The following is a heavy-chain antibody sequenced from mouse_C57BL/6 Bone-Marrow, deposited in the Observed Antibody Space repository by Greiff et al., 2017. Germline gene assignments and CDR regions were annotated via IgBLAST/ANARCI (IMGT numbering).Heavy chain of an antibody. Sequence: EVQGVESGGGLVKPGGSLKLSCAASGFTFSSYAMSWVRQTPEKRLEWVATISDGGSYTYYPDNVKGRFTISRDNAKNNLYLQMSHLKSEDTAMYYCARGDYYGYSWFAYWGQGTLVTVSA. CDR2: ISDGGSYT. J-gene: IGHJ3*01. CDR1: GFTFSSYA. V-gene: IGHV5-4*01. D-gene: IGHD2-2*01. CDR3: ARGDYYGYSWFAY.